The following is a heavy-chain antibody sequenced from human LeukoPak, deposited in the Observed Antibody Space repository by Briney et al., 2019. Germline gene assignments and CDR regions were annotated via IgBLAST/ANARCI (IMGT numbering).Heavy chain of an antibody. CDR3: AELGITMIGGV. Sequence: GGSLRLSCAASGFTFSSYWMTWVRQAPGKGLEWVSYISSSGSTIYYADSVKGRFTISRDNAKNSLYLQMNSLRAEDTAVYYCAELGITMIGGVWGKGTTVTISS. CDR1: GFTFSSYW. J-gene: IGHJ6*04. CDR2: ISSSGSTI. D-gene: IGHD3-10*02. V-gene: IGHV3-48*04.